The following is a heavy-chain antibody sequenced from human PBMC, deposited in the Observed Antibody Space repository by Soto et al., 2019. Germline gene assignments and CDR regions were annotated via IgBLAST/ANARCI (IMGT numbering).Heavy chain of an antibody. CDR3: ARDPWAADD. Sequence: PGGSLRLSCAASGFTVSTKYMSWVRQAPGKGLEWVSVIYSGGSTFYADSVRGRFTISRDNSKNTVNLQMNSLRAEDTAVYYCARDPWAADDWGQGTLVTFSS. CDR1: GFTVSTKY. CDR2: IYSGGST. D-gene: IGHD3-16*01. V-gene: IGHV3-66*01. J-gene: IGHJ4*02.